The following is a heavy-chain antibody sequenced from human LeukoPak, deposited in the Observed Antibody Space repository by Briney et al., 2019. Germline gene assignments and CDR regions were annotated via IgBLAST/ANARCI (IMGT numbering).Heavy chain of an antibody. V-gene: IGHV3-21*01. J-gene: IGHJ4*02. CDR3: ARASLSEIIAAEAFFDS. D-gene: IGHD6-13*01. CDR1: GFTFSSYG. CDR2: ISGTSTYI. Sequence: PGGSLRLSCAASGFTFSSYGMNWVRQAPGKGLEWVSSISGTSTYIYFANSLKGRFSISRDNAKNSLYLQMNSLRAEDTAVYFCARASLSEIIAAEAFFDSWGQGTLVTVSS.